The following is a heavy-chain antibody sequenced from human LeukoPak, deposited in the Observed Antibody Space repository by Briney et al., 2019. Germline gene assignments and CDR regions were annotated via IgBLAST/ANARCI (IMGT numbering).Heavy chain of an antibody. D-gene: IGHD1-1*01. V-gene: IGHV4-34*01. CDR2: INHSGST. Sequence: PSETLSLTCAVYGGSFSGYYWSWIRQPPGKGLEWIGEINHSGSTNYNPSLKSRVTISVDTSKNQFSLKLSSVTAADTAVYYCASAAGTTLYGFDPWGQGTLVTLSS. CDR1: GGSFSGYY. J-gene: IGHJ5*02. CDR3: ASAAGTTLYGFDP.